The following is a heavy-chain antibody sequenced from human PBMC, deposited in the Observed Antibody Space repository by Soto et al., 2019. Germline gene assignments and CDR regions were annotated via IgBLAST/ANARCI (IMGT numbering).Heavy chain of an antibody. Sequence: QVQLVQSGAEVKKPGASVTVSCQASGFTFNTYVITWVRQAPGQGLEWLGWISVYHGNTNYAQNVPGRVTITTDTPTSTAYMELRSLRSDGTAVYYCARAGSGSYRMFDYWGQGTLVTVSS. CDR3: ARAGSGSYRMFDY. D-gene: IGHD1-26*01. V-gene: IGHV1-18*01. CDR1: GFTFNTYV. CDR2: ISVYHGNT. J-gene: IGHJ4*02.